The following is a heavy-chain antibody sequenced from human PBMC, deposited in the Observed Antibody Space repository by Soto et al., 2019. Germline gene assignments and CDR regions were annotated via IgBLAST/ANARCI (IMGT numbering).Heavy chain of an antibody. D-gene: IGHD5-18*01. CDR2: IIPIFGTA. J-gene: IGHJ6*02. V-gene: IGHV1-69*01. CDR1: GGTFSSYT. CDR3: ANDLDTATAIMDV. Sequence: QVQLVQSGAEVKKPGSSVKVSCKASGGTFSSYTINWVRQAPGQGLEWMGGIIPIFGTANYALKFQGRVTITADESTSTAYMALSSLRSEDTATYYCANDLDTATAIMDVWGQGTTVTVSS.